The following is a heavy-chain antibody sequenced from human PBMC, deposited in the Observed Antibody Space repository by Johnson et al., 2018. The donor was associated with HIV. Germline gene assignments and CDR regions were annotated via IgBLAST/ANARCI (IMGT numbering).Heavy chain of an antibody. V-gene: IGHV3-53*01. Sequence: SGFTVSSNYMSWVRQAPGKGLEWVSVIYSGGSTYYADSVKGRFTISRDNSKNTLYLQMNSLRAEDTAVYYCAKETRSIAAADGAFDIWGQGTMVTVSS. CDR3: AKETRSIAAADGAFDI. D-gene: IGHD6-13*01. CDR2: IYSGGST. CDR1: GFTVSSNY. J-gene: IGHJ3*02.